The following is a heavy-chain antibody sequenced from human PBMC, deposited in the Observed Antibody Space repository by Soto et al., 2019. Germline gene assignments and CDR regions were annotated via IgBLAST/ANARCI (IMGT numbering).Heavy chain of an antibody. J-gene: IGHJ4*02. CDR2: IYYSGST. V-gene: IGHV4-59*01. D-gene: IGHD2-15*01. CDR3: ARYSCSGGSCSYYFEY. Sequence: PSETLSLTCTVSGGSISSYYWSWIRQPPGKGLEWIGYIYYSGSTNYNPSLKSRVTISVDTSKNQFSLKLSSVTAADTAVYYCARYSCSGGSCSYYFEYWGQGTLVTVSS. CDR1: GGSISSYY.